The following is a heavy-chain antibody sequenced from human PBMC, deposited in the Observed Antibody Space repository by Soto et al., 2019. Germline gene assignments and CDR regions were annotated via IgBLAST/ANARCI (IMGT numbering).Heavy chain of an antibody. CDR1: GFTFSSYA. D-gene: IGHD6-6*01. CDR3: ARVPSSRNYYYYGMDV. CDR2: ISYDGINK. V-gene: IGHV3-30-3*01. Sequence: QVQLVESGRGMVQPGRSLRLSCAASGFTFSSYAKHWVRQAPGKGLEWVAVISYDGINKYYADSVKGRFTISRDNSKSTLYLQMNSLRPEDTAVYYCARVPSSRNYYYYGMDVWGQGTTVTVSS. J-gene: IGHJ6*02.